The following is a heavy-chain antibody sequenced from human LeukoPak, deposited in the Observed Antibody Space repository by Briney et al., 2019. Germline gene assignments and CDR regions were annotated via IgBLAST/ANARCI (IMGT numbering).Heavy chain of an antibody. Sequence: GASVKVSCKASGYTFTSYGISWVRQAPGQGLEWMGIVNPSGGSTSYAQKFQGRVTMTRDMSTSTVYMELSSLRSEDTAVYYCARVSQATFAFDIWGQGTMVTVSS. CDR3: ARVSQATFAFDI. D-gene: IGHD2/OR15-2a*01. J-gene: IGHJ3*02. V-gene: IGHV1-46*01. CDR1: GYTFTSYG. CDR2: VNPSGGST.